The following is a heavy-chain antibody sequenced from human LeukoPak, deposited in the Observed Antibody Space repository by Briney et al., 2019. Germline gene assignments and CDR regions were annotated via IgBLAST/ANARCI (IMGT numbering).Heavy chain of an antibody. CDR2: IWYDGSNK. D-gene: IGHD3-3*01. CDR1: GFTFSSYG. J-gene: IGHJ3*02. V-gene: IGHV3-33*06. CDR3: AKDLRFLEWLNAFDI. Sequence: GGSLRLSCAASGFTFSSYGMHWVRQAPGKGLEWVAVIWYDGSNKYYADSVKGRFTISRDNSKNTLYLQMNSLRAEDTAVYYCAKDLRFLEWLNAFDIWGQGTMVTVSS.